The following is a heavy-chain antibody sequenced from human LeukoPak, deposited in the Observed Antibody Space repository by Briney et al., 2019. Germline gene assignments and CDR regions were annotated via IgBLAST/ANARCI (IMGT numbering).Heavy chain of an antibody. J-gene: IGHJ4*02. CDR2: IYTSGST. V-gene: IGHV4-4*07. D-gene: IGHD2-21*02. CDR3: AGAPRTYCGNDCYSALDY. Sequence: PLETLSLTCTVSGGSISSYYWSWIRQPAGKGLEWIGRIYTSGSTNYNPSLKSRVTLSVDTSKNQFSLNLSSVTAADTAVYYCAGAPRTYCGNDCYSALDYWGQGTLVTVSS. CDR1: GGSISSYY.